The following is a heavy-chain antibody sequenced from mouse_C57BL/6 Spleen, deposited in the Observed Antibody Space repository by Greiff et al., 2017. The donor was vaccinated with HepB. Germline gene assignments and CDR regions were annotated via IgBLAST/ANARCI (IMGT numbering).Heavy chain of an antibody. V-gene: IGHV7-3*01. CDR1: GFTFTDYY. J-gene: IGHJ2*01. CDR2: IRNKANGYTT. Sequence: EVQVVESGGGLVQPGGSLSLSCAASGFTFTDYYMSWVRQPPGKALEWLGFIRNKANGYTTEYSASVKGRFTISRDNSQSILYLQMNALRAEDSATYYCARSPYYGSSYGFDYWGQGTTLTVSS. D-gene: IGHD1-1*01. CDR3: ARSPYYGSSYGFDY.